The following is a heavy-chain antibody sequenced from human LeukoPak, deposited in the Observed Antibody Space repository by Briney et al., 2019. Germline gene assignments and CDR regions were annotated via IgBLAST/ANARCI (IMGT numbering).Heavy chain of an antibody. J-gene: IGHJ6*02. CDR1: GFTFDDYA. CDR3: AKASRPYSSSWYDYYGMDA. CDR2: ISWNSGSI. D-gene: IGHD6-13*01. Sequence: AGGSLRLSCAASGFTFDDYAMHWVRQAPGKGLEWVSGISWNSGSIGYADSVKGRFTISRDNAKNSLYLRMNSLRAEDTALYYCAKASRPYSSSWYDYYGMDAWGQGTTVTVSS. V-gene: IGHV3-9*01.